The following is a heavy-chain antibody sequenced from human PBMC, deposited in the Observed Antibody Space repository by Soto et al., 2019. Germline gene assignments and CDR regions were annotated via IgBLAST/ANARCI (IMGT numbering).Heavy chain of an antibody. CDR2: IIPIFGTA. V-gene: IGHV1-69*01. CDR3: ARGGDIVVVPAARGCDYYYGMDV. CDR1: GGTFSSYA. J-gene: IGHJ6*02. Sequence: QVQLVQSGAEVKKPGSSVKVSCKASGGTFSSYAISWVRQAPGQGLEWMGGIIPIFGTANYAQKFQGRVTITADESTSTAYMELSSLRSEDTAVYYCARGGDIVVVPAARGCDYYYGMDVWGQGTTVTVSS. D-gene: IGHD2-2*01.